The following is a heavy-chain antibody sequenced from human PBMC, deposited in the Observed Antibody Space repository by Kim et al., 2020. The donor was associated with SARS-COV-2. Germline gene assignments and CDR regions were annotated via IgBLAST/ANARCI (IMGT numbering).Heavy chain of an antibody. CDR2: ISWNSGSI. CDR1: GFTFDDYA. J-gene: IGHJ3*02. V-gene: IGHV3-9*01. Sequence: GGSLRLSCAASGFTFDDYAMHWVRQAPGKGLEWVSGISWNSGSIGYADSVKGRFTISRDNAKNSLYLQMNSLRAEDTALYYCAKGICSGGSCDAFDIWG. CDR3: AKGICSGGSCDAFDI. D-gene: IGHD2-15*01.